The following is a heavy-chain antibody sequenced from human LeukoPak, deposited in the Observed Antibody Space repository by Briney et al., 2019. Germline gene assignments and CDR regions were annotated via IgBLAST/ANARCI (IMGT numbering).Heavy chain of an antibody. D-gene: IGHD3-3*01. Sequence: SVKLSCKASGYTFTSYDINWGRQATGQGIEWLGWMNPNSGNTGYAKKFQGRVTMTRNTSISTAYMELSRLRYDDTAVDYCARCSRQPLFGYYYYMDVWGKGTTVTVSS. CDR1: GYTFTSYD. CDR3: ARCSRQPLFGYYYYMDV. J-gene: IGHJ6*03. V-gene: IGHV1-8*01. CDR2: MNPNSGNT.